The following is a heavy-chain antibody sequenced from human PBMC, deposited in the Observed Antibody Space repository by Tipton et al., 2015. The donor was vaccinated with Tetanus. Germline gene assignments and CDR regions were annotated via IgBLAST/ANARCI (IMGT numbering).Heavy chain of an antibody. Sequence: QLVQSGAEVKKPGESLRISCKASGYEFISYWIAWVRQMPGKGLEWMGVIYPADSDIRNSPSFQGQVTMSVDKSTSTAYLQWRSLKASDSAMYYCARHSGGSEIGYYDDMDVWGQGTTVTVSS. V-gene: IGHV5-51*01. J-gene: IGHJ6*02. CDR3: ARHSGGSEIGYYDDMDV. D-gene: IGHD3-10*01. CDR1: GYEFISYW. CDR2: IYPADSDI.